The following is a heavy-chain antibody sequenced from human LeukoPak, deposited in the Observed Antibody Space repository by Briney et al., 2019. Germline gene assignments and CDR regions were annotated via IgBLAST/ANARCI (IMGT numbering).Heavy chain of an antibody. J-gene: IGHJ5*02. CDR1: GFPFSRYW. Sequence: GGSLRLACAASGFPFSRYWLSWVRQAPGKGLEWVANIKQDGSEKYYVDSVKGRFTISRDNAKNSLYLQMNSLRVEDTAVYYCARGWELDPWGQGTLVTVSS. CDR2: IKQDGSEK. D-gene: IGHD1-26*01. V-gene: IGHV3-7*05. CDR3: ARGWELDP.